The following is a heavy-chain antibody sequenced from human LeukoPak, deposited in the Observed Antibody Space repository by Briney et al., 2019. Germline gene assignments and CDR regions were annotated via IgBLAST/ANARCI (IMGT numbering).Heavy chain of an antibody. J-gene: IGHJ4*02. CDR3: ARVGSMGDFDY. CDR2: ISSSGSTI. CDR1: GFTFSDYY. Sequence: GGSLTLSCAASGFTFSDYYMSWIRQAPGNGLEWVSYISSSGSTIYYTDSVKGRFTISRDNAKNSLYLQMNSLRAEDTAVYYCARVGSMGDFDYWGQGTLVTVSS. D-gene: IGHD2/OR15-2a*01. V-gene: IGHV3-11*01.